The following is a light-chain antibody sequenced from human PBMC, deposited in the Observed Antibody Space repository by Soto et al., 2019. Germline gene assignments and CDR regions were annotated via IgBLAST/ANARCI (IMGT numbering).Light chain of an antibody. J-gene: IGKJ3*01. CDR2: GAS. Sequence: EFVLTQSPGTLSLSPGERATLSCRAGQSVSSNYLAWYQQKPGQAPRLLIYGASSRATGIPDRCSGSGSGTYFTLTISRLEPEDFAVYYWQQYGSSPLFTFGPGTKVDIK. CDR1: QSVSSNY. CDR3: QQYGSSPLFT. V-gene: IGKV3-20*01.